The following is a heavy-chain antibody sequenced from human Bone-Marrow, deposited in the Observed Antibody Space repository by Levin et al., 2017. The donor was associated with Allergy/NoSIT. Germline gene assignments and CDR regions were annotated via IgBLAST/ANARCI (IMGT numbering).Heavy chain of an antibody. CDR3: AHRHCTRTSCYAGGMFDY. J-gene: IGHJ4*02. CDR1: GFSFSTSGVG. CDR2: IYWDNDK. V-gene: IGHV2-5*02. Sequence: ESGPTLVKPTQTLTLTCTFSGFSFSTSGVGVGWIRQPPGKALEWLALIYWDNDKRYNPSLKSRLTITKDTSKNQVVLTMTNMDPVDTATYYCAHRHCTRTSCYAGGMFDYWGQGTLVTVSS. D-gene: IGHD2-2*01.